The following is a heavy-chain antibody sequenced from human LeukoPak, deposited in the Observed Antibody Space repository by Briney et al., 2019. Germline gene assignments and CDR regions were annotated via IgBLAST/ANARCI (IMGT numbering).Heavy chain of an antibody. V-gene: IGHV3-23*01. J-gene: IGHJ4*02. CDR1: GFTFSSYA. CDR2: ISGSGGST. CDR3: GKGGGGGAAAALDY. Sequence: PGGSLRLSCAASGFTFSSYAMSWVRQAPGKGLEWVSAISGSGGSTYYADSVKGRFAISRDNSKNTLYLQMNSLRAEDTAVYYWGKGGGGGAAAALDYWGQGTLVTVSS. D-gene: IGHD6-13*01.